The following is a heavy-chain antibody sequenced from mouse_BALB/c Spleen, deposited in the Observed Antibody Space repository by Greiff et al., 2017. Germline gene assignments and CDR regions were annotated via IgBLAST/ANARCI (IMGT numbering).Heavy chain of an antibody. D-gene: IGHD2-4*01. CDR3: ARGSDYDGGGPDD. CDR2: ISSGGST. CDR1: GFTFSSYA. V-gene: IGHV5-6-5*01. J-gene: IGHJ2*01. Sequence: DVQLVESGGGLVKPGGSLKLSCAASGFTFSSYAMSWVRQTPEKRLEWVASISSGGSTYYPDSVKGRFTISRDNARNILNLQMSSLRSEDTARYYGARGSDYDGGGPDDWGQGTTLTVAS.